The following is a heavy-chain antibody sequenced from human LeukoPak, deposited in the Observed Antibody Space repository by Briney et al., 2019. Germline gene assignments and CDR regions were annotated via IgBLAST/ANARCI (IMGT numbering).Heavy chain of an antibody. CDR1: GGSISSSSHY. J-gene: IGHJ5*02. Sequence: SETLSLTCTVSGGSISSSSHYWGWIRQPPGKGLEWIGSIYYSGSTYYNPSLKSRVTISVDTSKNQFSLKLSSVTAADTAVYYCARRGGYCTNGVCYTGFDPWGQGTLVTVSS. CDR3: ARRGGYCTNGVCYTGFDP. V-gene: IGHV4-39*01. D-gene: IGHD2-8*01. CDR2: IYYSGST.